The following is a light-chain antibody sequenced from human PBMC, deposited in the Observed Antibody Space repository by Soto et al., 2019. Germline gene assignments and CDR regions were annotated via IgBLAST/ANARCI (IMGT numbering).Light chain of an antibody. Sequence: QSALTKPASVSGSPGQSITISCTGTSRDVGGYNYVSWYQHHPGKAPKLMIYDVSNRPSGVSNRFSGSKSGNTASLTISGLQPEDEADYYCSSYTTSNPRQIVFVTGTKLTVL. CDR1: SRDVGGYNY. CDR3: SSYTTSNPRQIV. V-gene: IGLV2-14*03. J-gene: IGLJ1*01. CDR2: DVS.